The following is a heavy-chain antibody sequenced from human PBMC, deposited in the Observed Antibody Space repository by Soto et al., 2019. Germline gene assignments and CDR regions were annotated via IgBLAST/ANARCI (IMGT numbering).Heavy chain of an antibody. CDR1: GYSFSTYS. CDR3: TTWRSSSWFDY. J-gene: IGHJ4*02. CDR2: IFSSDSYA. D-gene: IGHD6-13*01. V-gene: IGHV5-51*01. Sequence: GESLKISCKGSGYSFSTYSIGWVRQMSGKGLEWMGNIFSSDSYARYSPSFQGQVTISVDRSISTAYLQWSSLKASDTAMYYCTTWRSSSWFDYWGQGTQVTVSS.